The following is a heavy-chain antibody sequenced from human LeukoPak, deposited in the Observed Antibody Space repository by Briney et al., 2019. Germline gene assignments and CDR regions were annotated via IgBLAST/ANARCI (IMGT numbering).Heavy chain of an antibody. CDR3: ARYGAIFGVVIISYYYYYGMDV. V-gene: IGHV1-2*04. CDR2: INPNSGGT. Sequence: ASVKVSCKASGYTFTGYYMHWVRQAPGQGLEWMGWINPNSGGTNYAQKFQGWVTMTRDTSISTAYMELSRLRSDDTAVYYCARYGAIFGVVIISYYYYYGMDVWGQGTTVTVSS. CDR1: GYTFTGYY. D-gene: IGHD3-3*01. J-gene: IGHJ6*02.